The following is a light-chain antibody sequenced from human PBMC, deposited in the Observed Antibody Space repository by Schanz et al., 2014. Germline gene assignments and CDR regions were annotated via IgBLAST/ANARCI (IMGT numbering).Light chain of an antibody. CDR2: GNN. J-gene: IGLJ2*01. CDR3: QSYDDTLTEI. Sequence: QSVLTQPPSVSGAPGQRVTISCTGSSSNIGAGYDVHWYQQLPGTAPKLLIYGNNNRPSGVPDRFSGSKSDTSASLAITGLQAEDEATYYCQSYDDTLTEIFGGGTKLTVL. V-gene: IGLV1-40*01. CDR1: SSNIGAGYD.